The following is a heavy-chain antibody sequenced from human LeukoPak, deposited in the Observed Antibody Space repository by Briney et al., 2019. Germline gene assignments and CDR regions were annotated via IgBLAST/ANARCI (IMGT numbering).Heavy chain of an antibody. D-gene: IGHD1-14*01. CDR2: IHNSGRT. Sequence: SETLRLTCSVSGGSVSSYYWSWIRQSPGKGLEWIGYIHNSGRTNYNPSLKSRVTGFVDTSKNQVSLRLSSVTAADTAVYYCARHGTISSESYFDYWGQGALVTVSS. CDR3: ARHGTISSESYFDY. V-gene: IGHV4-59*08. J-gene: IGHJ4*02. CDR1: GGSVSSYY.